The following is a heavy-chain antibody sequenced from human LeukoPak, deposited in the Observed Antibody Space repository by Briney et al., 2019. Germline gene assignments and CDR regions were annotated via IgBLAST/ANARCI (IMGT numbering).Heavy chain of an antibody. CDR2: IYYSGST. J-gene: IGHJ4*02. V-gene: IGHV4-30-4*08. CDR3: AREGDTAMAYFDY. CDR1: GASISSGGYS. Sequence: SETLSLTCTVSGASISSGGYSWSWVRQHPGKGLEWIGYIYYSGSTYYNPSLKSRVTISVDTSKNQFSLKLSSVTAADTAVYYCAREGDTAMAYFDYWGQGTLVTVSS. D-gene: IGHD5-18*01.